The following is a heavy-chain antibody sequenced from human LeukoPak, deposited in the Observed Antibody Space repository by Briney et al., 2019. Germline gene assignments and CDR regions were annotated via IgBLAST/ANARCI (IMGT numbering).Heavy chain of an antibody. D-gene: IGHD2-2*03. CDR2: ISSSGSTK. CDR3: ATHGSAHYYMDV. V-gene: IGHV3-11*01. Sequence: PGGSLRLSCAASGFTFSDYYMFWIRQAPGKGLEWVSYISSSGSTKYYADSVKGRFTISRDNAKNSLYLQMNSLRAEDTAVYYCATHGSAHYYMDVWGKGTTVTISS. J-gene: IGHJ6*03. CDR1: GFTFSDYY.